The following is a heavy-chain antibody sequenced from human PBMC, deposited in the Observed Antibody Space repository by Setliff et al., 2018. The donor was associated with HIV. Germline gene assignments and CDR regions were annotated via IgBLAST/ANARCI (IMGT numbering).Heavy chain of an antibody. Sequence: SETLSLTCSVSGGSVIKDNFYWGWIRQAPAKGLEWIGTLYDTGRTYYNPPLKSRVSIFVDTTKNEFSLTLRSVTAADTAVYFCVNSGYDGDYYYYYMDVWGKGTTVTVSS. CDR2: LYDTGRT. CDR3: VNSGYDGDYYYYYMDV. J-gene: IGHJ6*03. D-gene: IGHD5-12*01. CDR1: GGSVIKDNFY. V-gene: IGHV4-39*01.